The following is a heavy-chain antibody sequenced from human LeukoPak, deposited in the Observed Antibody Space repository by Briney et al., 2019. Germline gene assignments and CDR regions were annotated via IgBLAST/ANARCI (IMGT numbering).Heavy chain of an antibody. CDR1: GFAFSSQA. Sequence: GGSLRLSCAASGFAFSSQAMGWVRHAPGKGLEWVSVISDSGSITYYADSVKGRFTISRDNSKNTLFLQMNSLRAEDTAVYYCAKDARRTSGWYFFDYWGQGSLVTVSS. D-gene: IGHD6-19*01. J-gene: IGHJ4*02. CDR2: ISDSGSIT. V-gene: IGHV3-23*01. CDR3: AKDARRTSGWYFFDY.